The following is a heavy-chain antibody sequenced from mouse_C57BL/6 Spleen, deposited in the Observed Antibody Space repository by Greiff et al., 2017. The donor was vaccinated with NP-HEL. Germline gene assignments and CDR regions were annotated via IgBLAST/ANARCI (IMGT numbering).Heavy chain of an antibody. CDR2: ISSGGSYT. CDR1: GFTFSSYG. CDR3: ARHRDSNYEAY. D-gene: IGHD2-5*01. J-gene: IGHJ3*01. Sequence: EVHLVESGGDLVKPGGSLKLSCAASGFTFSSYGMSWVRQTPDKRLEWVATISSGGSYTYYPDSVKGRFTISRDNAKNTLYLQMSSLKSEDTAMYYCARHRDSNYEAYWGQGTLVTVSA. V-gene: IGHV5-6*01.